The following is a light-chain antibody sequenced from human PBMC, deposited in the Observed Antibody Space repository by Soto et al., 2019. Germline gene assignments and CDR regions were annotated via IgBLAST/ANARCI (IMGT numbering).Light chain of an antibody. V-gene: IGLV1-40*01. J-gene: IGLJ2*01. CDR2: GNI. CDR1: SSNIGAGYD. CDR3: QSYDSSLSVV. Sequence: QPVLTQPPSVSGAPGQRVTISCTGSSSNIGAGYDVHWYQQLPGTAPKILIYGNINRPSGVPDRFSGSKSGTSASLAITGLQAEDEADYCCQSYDSSLSVVFGGGTKLTVL.